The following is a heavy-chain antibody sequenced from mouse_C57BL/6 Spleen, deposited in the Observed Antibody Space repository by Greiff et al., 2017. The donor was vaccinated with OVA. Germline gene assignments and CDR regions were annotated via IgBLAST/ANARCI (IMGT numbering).Heavy chain of an antibody. V-gene: IGHV5-6*01. CDR1: GFTFSSYG. CDR2: ISSGGSYT. J-gene: IGHJ2*01. D-gene: IGHD2-3*01. Sequence: EVKLVESGGDLVKPGGSLKLSCAASGFTFSSYGMSWVSQTPDKRLEWVATISSGGSYTYYPDNVKGRFTISRDNAKNTLYLQMSSLKSEDTAMYYCARDDGNYLDYWGQGTTLTAAS. CDR3: ARDDGNYLDY.